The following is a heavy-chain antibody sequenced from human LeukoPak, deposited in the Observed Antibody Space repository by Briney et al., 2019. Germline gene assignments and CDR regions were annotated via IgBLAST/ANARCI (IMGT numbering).Heavy chain of an antibody. CDR2: IYYSGST. V-gene: IGHV4-39*01. Sequence: LETLSLTCTVSGVSISSSSYYWGWIRQPPGKGLEWIGSIYYSGSTYYNPSLKSRVTISVDTSKNQFSLKLSSVTAADTAVYYCARHEAHYYDSSGYEHDAFDIWGQGTMVTVSS. D-gene: IGHD3-22*01. CDR1: GVSISSSSYY. CDR3: ARHEAHYYDSSGYEHDAFDI. J-gene: IGHJ3*02.